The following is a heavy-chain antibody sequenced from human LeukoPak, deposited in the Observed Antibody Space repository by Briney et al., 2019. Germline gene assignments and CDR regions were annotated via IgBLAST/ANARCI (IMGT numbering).Heavy chain of an antibody. CDR2: ISTYNGNT. CDR1: GYTFTDYS. Sequence: ASVKVSCKASGYTFTDYSFTWVRQAPGQGLERMGWISTYNGNTKYAQKLQGRVTMTTDTSTSTVYMELRSLRSDDTAVYYCARDFSPFDYWGQGSLVTVSP. J-gene: IGHJ4*02. D-gene: IGHD2/OR15-2a*01. CDR3: ARDFSPFDY. V-gene: IGHV1-18*01.